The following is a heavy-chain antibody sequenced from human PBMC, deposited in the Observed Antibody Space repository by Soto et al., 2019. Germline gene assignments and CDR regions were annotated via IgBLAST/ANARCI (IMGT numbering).Heavy chain of an antibody. D-gene: IGHD2-15*01. CDR1: GFTFDDYA. CDR2: ISWNSNII. CDR3: AKGGPDGFCSGGRCYFDY. J-gene: IGHJ4*02. V-gene: IGHV3-9*01. Sequence: DVQLVESGGGLVQPGRSLRLSCAASGFTFDDYAMHWVRRVPGKGLEWVSSISWNSNIIGYADSVKGRFTISRDNAKNSRYLQMNSLRPEDTALYYCAKGGPDGFCSGGRCYFDYWGQGTLVTVSS.